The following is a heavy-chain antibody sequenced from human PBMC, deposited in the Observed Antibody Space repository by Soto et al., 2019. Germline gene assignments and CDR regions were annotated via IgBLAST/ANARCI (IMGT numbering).Heavy chain of an antibody. J-gene: IGHJ4*02. Sequence: QVQLVESGGGVVQPGRSLRLSCAASGFTFSSYAMHWFRQAPGKGLEWVAVISYDGSNKYYADSVKGRFTISRDNSKNTLYLEMNSLRAEDTAVYYGARGIVVVTIDYWGQGTLVSVSS. D-gene: IGHD3-22*01. CDR2: ISYDGSNK. CDR3: ARGIVVVTIDY. V-gene: IGHV3-30-3*01. CDR1: GFTFSSYA.